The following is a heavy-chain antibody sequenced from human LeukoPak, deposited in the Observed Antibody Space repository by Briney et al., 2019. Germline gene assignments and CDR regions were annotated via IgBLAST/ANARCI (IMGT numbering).Heavy chain of an antibody. Sequence: QPGGPLNPSLPPPGFPFSSYGRHWARQPPGRGLGWVFLITWDGARTYYADSVKGRFTISRDNSKNSLYLQMHSLRIEDTALYFCAKETTMIVGGQYFDYWGQGTLVTVSS. D-gene: IGHD3-22*01. V-gene: IGHV3-43*01. J-gene: IGHJ4*02. CDR1: GFPFSSYG. CDR2: ITWDGART. CDR3: AKETTMIVGGQYFDY.